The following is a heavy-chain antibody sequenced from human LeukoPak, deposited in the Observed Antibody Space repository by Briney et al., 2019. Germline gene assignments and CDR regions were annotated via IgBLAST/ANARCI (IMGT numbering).Heavy chain of an antibody. Sequence: SETLSLTCAVYGGSFSGYYWSWIRQPPGKGLEWIGEINHSGSTNYNPSLKSRVTISVDTSKNQFSLKLSSVTAADTAVYYCARSGYSSGGDYWGQGTLVTVSS. D-gene: IGHD6-19*01. J-gene: IGHJ4*02. CDR3: ARSGYSSGGDY. V-gene: IGHV4-34*01. CDR2: INHSGST. CDR1: GGSFSGYY.